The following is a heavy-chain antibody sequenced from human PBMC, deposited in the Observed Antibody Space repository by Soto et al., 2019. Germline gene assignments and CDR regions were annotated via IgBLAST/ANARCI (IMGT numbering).Heavy chain of an antibody. CDR3: ARLIGRYYDILTGYYERNWFDP. CDR2: INHSGST. Sequence: SETLSLTCAVYGGSFSGYYWSWIRQPPGKGLEWIGEINHSGSTNYNPSLKSRVTISVDTSKNQFSLKLSSVTAADTAVYYCARLIGRYYDILTGYYERNWFDPWGQGTLVTVSS. D-gene: IGHD3-9*01. J-gene: IGHJ5*02. CDR1: GGSFSGYY. V-gene: IGHV4-34*01.